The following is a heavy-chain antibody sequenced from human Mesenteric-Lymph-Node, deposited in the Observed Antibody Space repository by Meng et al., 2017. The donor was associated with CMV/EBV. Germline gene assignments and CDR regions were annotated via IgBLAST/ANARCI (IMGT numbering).Heavy chain of an antibody. CDR3: ARSPNPYYFDY. D-gene: IGHD1-14*01. V-gene: IGHV1-18*01. CDR1: GYTFTNYG. CDR2: INAYNGNT. J-gene: IGHJ4*02. Sequence: SCKASGYTFTNYGISWVRQAPGQGLEWMGWINAYNGNTKYAQKLQGRVTMTTDTSTSTAYMEVRSLRSDDTAVYYCARSPNPYYFDYWGQGTLVTVS.